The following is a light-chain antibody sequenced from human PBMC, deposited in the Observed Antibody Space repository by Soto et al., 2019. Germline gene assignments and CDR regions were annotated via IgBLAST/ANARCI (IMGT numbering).Light chain of an antibody. CDR2: AAS. V-gene: IGKV1-39*01. Sequence: DIQITQSPTSVSASVGDRVTITCGASQSISSYLNWYQQKPGKAPKLLIYAASSLQSGVPSRFSGSGSGTDFTLTISRLQPEDFATYYCQQCYSTRCTFGQGTKVDIK. CDR1: QSISSY. CDR3: QQCYSTRCT. J-gene: IGKJ1*01.